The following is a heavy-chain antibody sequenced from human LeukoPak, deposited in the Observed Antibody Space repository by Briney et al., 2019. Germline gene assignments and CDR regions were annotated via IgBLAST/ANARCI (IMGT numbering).Heavy chain of an antibody. CDR2: IYYSGST. Sequence: SQTLSLTCTVSGGSISSGGYYWSWIRQHPGKGLEWIGYIYYSGSTYYNPSLKSRVTISVDTSKNQFSLKLSSVTTADTAVYYCARGTTVTTNFDYWGQRTLVTVSS. D-gene: IGHD4-17*01. CDR3: ARGTTVTTNFDY. J-gene: IGHJ4*02. CDR1: GGSISSGGYY. V-gene: IGHV4-31*03.